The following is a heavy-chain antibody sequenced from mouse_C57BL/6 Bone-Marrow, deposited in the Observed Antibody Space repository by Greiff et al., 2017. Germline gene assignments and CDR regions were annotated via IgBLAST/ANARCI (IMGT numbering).Heavy chain of an antibody. J-gene: IGHJ4*01. D-gene: IGHD2-1*01. CDR1: GYTFTSYG. V-gene: IGHV1-81*01. Sequence: QVQLQQSGAELARPGASVKLSCKASGYTFTSYGISWVKQRTGQGLEWIGEIYPRSGNTYYNEKFKGKATLTADKSSSTAYMELSSLTSEYSAVXVCARRAFYYGKDYAMDYWGQGTSVTVAS. CDR3: ARRAFYYGKDYAMDY. CDR2: IYPRSGNT.